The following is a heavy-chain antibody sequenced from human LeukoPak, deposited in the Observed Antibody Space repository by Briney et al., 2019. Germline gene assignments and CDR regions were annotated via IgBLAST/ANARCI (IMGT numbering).Heavy chain of an antibody. Sequence: GGSLRLSCAASGFTFSDDGMRWVRQAPGKGLEWVSGINWIGGRTDYAESVKGRFTISRDNSKNSLYLQMNSLSAEDTALYYCARRFGTAVAGPFDYWGQGTLVTVSS. J-gene: IGHJ4*02. D-gene: IGHD6-19*01. CDR3: ARRFGTAVAGPFDY. V-gene: IGHV3-20*04. CDR2: INWIGGRT. CDR1: GFTFSDDG.